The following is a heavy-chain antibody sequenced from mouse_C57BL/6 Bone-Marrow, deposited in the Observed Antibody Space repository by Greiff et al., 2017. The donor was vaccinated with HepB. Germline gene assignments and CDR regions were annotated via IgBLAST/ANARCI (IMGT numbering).Heavy chain of an antibody. Sequence: VMFVESVADLVKPGGSLKLSCAAFGFTFSSYGMSWVRQTPDKRLEWVATISSGGSYTYYPDSVKGRFTISRDNAKNTLYLQMSSLKSEDTAMYYCARTSGYYYGSSFDYWGQGTTLTVSS. J-gene: IGHJ2*01. CDR2: ISSGGSYT. CDR1: GFTFSSYG. V-gene: IGHV5-6*02. D-gene: IGHD1-1*01. CDR3: ARTSGYYYGSSFDY.